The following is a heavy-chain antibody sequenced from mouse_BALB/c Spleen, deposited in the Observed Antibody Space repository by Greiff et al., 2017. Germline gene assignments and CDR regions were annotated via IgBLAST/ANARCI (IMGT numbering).Heavy chain of an antibody. CDR3: ARRRYLDV. CDR2: INPRNSYT. V-gene: IGHV1-7*01. J-gene: IGHJ1*01. CDR1: GYTFTSYW. Sequence: QVQLQQSGTVLAKPGASVKMSCKASGYTFTSYWMHWVKQRPGQGLEWIGYINPRNSYTDYNQKFKDKATLTADKSSSTAYMQLSSLTTEDSAVYYCARRRYLDVWGAGTTVTVSS.